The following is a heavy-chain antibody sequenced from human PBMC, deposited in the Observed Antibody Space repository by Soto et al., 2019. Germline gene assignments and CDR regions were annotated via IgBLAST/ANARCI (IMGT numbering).Heavy chain of an antibody. CDR1: GFTFSIYA. CDR2: ISSSGGST. D-gene: IGHD3-22*01. Sequence: AESLSLSCAASGFTFSIYAMSWVRQAPGKGLEWVSAISSSGGSTYYADSVKGRFTISRDNSKNTLCLQMSSLRAEDTAVYYCANLTGYYYDRSGNYLGVRAFDIWGQGTMVTVSS. CDR3: ANLTGYYYDRSGNYLGVRAFDI. J-gene: IGHJ3*02. V-gene: IGHV3-23*01.